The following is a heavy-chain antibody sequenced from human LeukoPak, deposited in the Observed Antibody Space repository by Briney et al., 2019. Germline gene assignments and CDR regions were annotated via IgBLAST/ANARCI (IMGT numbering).Heavy chain of an antibody. J-gene: IGHJ4*02. V-gene: IGHV3-23*01. D-gene: IGHD3-22*01. Sequence: QPGGSLRLSCAASGFTSGIYAMSWVRHAPGKGLEWVSTTNDSGGSTYYADSVKGRFTISRDNSYNTMYLQMNSLRAEDTAVYYCAKSAMSDSSGYYFDSWGQGTLVTVSS. CDR3: AKSAMSDSSGYYFDS. CDR1: GFTSGIYA. CDR2: TNDSGGST.